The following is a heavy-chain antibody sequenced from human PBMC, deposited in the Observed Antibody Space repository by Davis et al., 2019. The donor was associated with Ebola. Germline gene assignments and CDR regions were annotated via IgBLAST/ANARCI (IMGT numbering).Heavy chain of an antibody. CDR1: GGSIGSYY. Sequence: PSETLSLTCTISGGSIGSYYWSWIRQSPDKGLEWIGYIYHSGSTKQNPSLKGRASISLDMSQNEFSLKLTSVTAADTAVYYCVREDYMGVVDVWGQGITVTVSS. CDR2: IYHSGST. J-gene: IGHJ6*02. D-gene: IGHD4-11*01. V-gene: IGHV4-59*01. CDR3: VREDYMGVVDV.